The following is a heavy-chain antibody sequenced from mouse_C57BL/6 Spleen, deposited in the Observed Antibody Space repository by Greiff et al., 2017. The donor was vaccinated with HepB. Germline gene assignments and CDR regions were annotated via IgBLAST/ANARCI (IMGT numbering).Heavy chain of an antibody. Sequence: EVQLQQSGPVLVKPGASVTMSCKASGYTFTDYYMNWVKQSHGKSLEWIGVINPYNGGTSYNQQFKGKATLTVDKSSSTAYMELNSLTTEDSAVYYCEREGIGSSYNAMDYWGQGTSVTVSS. CDR2: INPYNGGT. CDR1: GYTFTDYY. J-gene: IGHJ4*01. V-gene: IGHV1-19*01. CDR3: EREGIGSSYNAMDY. D-gene: IGHD1-1*01.